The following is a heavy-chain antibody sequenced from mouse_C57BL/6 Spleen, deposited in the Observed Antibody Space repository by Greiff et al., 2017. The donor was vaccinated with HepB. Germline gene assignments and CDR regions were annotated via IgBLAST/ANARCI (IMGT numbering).Heavy chain of an antibody. CDR1: GFTFSSYA. D-gene: IGHD5-1*01. CDR3: TREGELVPRGWFAY. CDR2: ISSGGDYI. V-gene: IGHV5-9-1*02. Sequence: EVKVVESGEGLVKPGGSLKLSCAASGFTFSSYAMSWVRQTPEKRLEWVAYISSGGDYIYYADTVKGRFTISRDNARNTLYLQMSSLKSEDTAMYYCTREGELVPRGWFAYWGQGTLVTVSA. J-gene: IGHJ3*01.